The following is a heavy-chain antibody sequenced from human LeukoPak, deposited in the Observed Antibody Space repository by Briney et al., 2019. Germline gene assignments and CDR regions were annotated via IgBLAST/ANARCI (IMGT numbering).Heavy chain of an antibody. V-gene: IGHV4-59*08. J-gene: IGHJ5*02. CDR1: GGPINNYY. CDR2: VHYSGST. Sequence: SETLSLTCTVSGGPINNYYWYWIRHPPGERLVWSVYVHYSGSTYYNPSLQSRVTISVDTSKNQFSLKLSSVTAADTAVYYCARRMEQMPTIGQSNWIDPWGQGTLVTVSS. CDR3: ARRMEQMPTIGQSNWIDP. D-gene: IGHD5-24*01.